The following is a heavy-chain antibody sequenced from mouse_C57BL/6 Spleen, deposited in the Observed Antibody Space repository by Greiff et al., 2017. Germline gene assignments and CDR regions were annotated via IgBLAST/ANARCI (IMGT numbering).Heavy chain of an antibody. D-gene: IGHD3-1*01. CDR3: ARSGGALYAMDY. J-gene: IGHJ4*01. CDR1: GYTFTSYW. Sequence: VKLQQPGAELVKPGASVKLSCKASGYTFTSYWMQWVKQRPGQGLEWIGEIDPSDSYTNYNQKFKGKATLTVDTSSSTAYMQLSSLTSEDSAVYYCARSGGALYAMDYWGQGTSVTVSS. V-gene: IGHV1-50*01. CDR2: IDPSDSYT.